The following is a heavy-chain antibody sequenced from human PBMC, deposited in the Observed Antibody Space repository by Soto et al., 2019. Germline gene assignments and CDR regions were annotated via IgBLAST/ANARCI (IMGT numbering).Heavy chain of an antibody. V-gene: IGHV3-23*01. J-gene: IGHJ4*02. CDR2: ISGRGGTA. CDR1: GFTFSNYG. D-gene: IGHD4-17*01. CDR3: AKGEDDHGDQIHFDF. Sequence: EVQLLDSGGGLVQPGGSLRLSCAGSGFTFSNYGMSWVRQAPGKGLERVSGISGRGGTASYADSVKGRFTISRDNSKNTLYLQMNSLRVEDTAIYYCAKGEDDHGDQIHFDFWGQGTLVTVSS.